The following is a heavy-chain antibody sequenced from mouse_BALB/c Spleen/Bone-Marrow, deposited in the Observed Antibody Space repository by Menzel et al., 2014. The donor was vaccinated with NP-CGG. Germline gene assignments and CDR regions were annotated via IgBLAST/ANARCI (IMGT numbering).Heavy chain of an antibody. D-gene: IGHD2-1*01. CDR3: ARDCGNYVRFAY. V-gene: IGHV7-3*02. J-gene: IGHJ3*01. CDR1: GFTFTDYY. Sequence: EVMLVESGGGLVQPGGSLRLSCATSGFTFTDYYMSWVRQPPGKALEWLGFIRNKANGYTTEYSASVKGRFTISRDNSQSILYLQINTLRAEGSATYYCARDCGNYVRFAYWGQGTLVTVSA. CDR2: IRNKANGYTT.